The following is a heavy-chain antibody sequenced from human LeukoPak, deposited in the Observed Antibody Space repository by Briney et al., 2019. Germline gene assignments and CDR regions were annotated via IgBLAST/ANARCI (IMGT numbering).Heavy chain of an antibody. J-gene: IGHJ4*02. D-gene: IGHD6-19*01. CDR3: ARTQTYSSGWDYFDY. CDR1: GGSFSGYY. Sequence: SETLSLTCAVYGGSFSGYYWSWIRQPPGKGLEWIGEINHSGSTNYNPSLKSRVTISVDTSKNQFSLKLSSVTAADTAVYYCARTQTYSSGWDYFDYWGQGTLVTVSS. CDR2: INHSGST. V-gene: IGHV4-34*01.